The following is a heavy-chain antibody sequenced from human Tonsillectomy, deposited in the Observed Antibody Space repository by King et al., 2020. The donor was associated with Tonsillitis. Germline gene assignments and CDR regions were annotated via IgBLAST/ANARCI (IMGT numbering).Heavy chain of an antibody. J-gene: IGHJ6*02. D-gene: IGHD5-18*01. Sequence: QLVQSGAEVKKPGSSVKVSCKASGGTFSSYAISWVRQAPGQGLEWMGGIIPIFGTANYAQKFQGRVTITADESTSTAYMELSSLRSEDTAVYYCARREGGYSLGGGGIGYYYYGMDVWGQGTTVTVSS. CDR2: IIPIFGTA. V-gene: IGHV1-69*12. CDR1: GGTFSSYA. CDR3: ARREGGYSLGGGGIGYYYYGMDV.